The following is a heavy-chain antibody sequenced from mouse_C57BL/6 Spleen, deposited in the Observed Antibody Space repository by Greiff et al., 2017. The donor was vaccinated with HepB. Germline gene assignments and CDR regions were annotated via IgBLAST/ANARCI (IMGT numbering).Heavy chain of an antibody. D-gene: IGHD2-1*01. CDR1: GYTFTSYG. CDR3: ARSYGNYVYFDY. Sequence: QVQLQQSGAELARPGASVKLSCKASGYTFTSYGISWVKQRTGQGLEWIGEIYPRSGNTYYNEKFKGKAKLTADKSSSTAYMELRSLTSEDSAVYFCARSYGNYVYFDYWGQGTTLTVSS. J-gene: IGHJ2*01. CDR2: IYPRSGNT. V-gene: IGHV1-81*01.